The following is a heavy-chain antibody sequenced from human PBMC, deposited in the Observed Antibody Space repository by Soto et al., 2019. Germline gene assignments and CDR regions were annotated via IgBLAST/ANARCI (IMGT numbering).Heavy chain of an antibody. CDR1: GFTFSSYA. D-gene: IGHD3-22*01. CDR3: ARARGVYDSSGYYNYFDY. J-gene: IGHJ4*02. CDR2: ISYDGSNK. Sequence: GGSLGLSCAASGFTFSSYAMHWVRQAPGKGLEWVAVISYDGSNKYYADSVKGRFTISRDNSKNTLYLQMNSLRAEDTAVYYCARARGVYDSSGYYNYFDYWGQGTLVTVSS. V-gene: IGHV3-30-3*01.